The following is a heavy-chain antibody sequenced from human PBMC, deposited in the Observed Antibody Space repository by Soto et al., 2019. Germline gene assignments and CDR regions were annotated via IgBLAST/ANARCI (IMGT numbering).Heavy chain of an antibody. D-gene: IGHD2-2*01. CDR1: GGTFSSYA. CDR3: ARDRWDIVLVPAATTYYYYGMDV. V-gene: IGHV1-69*12. J-gene: IGHJ6*02. CDR2: IIPIFGTA. Sequence: QVQLVQSGAEVKKPGSSVKVSCKASGGTFSSYAISWVRQAPGQGLEWMGGIIPIFGTANYAQKFQGRVTITADESTSTASMELSSLRSEDTPVYYCARDRWDIVLVPAATTYYYYGMDVWGQGTTVTVSS.